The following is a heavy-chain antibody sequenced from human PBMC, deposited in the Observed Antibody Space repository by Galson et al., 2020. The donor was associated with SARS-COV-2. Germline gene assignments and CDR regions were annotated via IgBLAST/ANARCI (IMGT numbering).Heavy chain of an antibody. V-gene: IGHV4-39*07. J-gene: IGHJ3*02. CDR2: IYYSGST. CDR1: GGSISSSSYY. D-gene: IGHD3-10*01. Sequence: ASETLSLTCTVSGGSISSSSYYWGWIRQPPGKGLEWIGSIYYSGSTYYNPSLKSRLTISIDRSKNQFSLKLSSVTSADTAVYYCARFRGGFDIWGQGTMVSVSS. CDR3: ARFRGGFDI.